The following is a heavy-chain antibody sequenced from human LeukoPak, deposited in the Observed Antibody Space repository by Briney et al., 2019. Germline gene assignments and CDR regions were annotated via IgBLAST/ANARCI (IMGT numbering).Heavy chain of an antibody. Sequence: ASVKVSCKASGYTFTSYAMNWVRQAPGQGLEWVGWISAYNGNTNYAQKLQGRVTMTTDTSTSTAYMELRSLRSDDTAVYYCARGLEWLTRRHTWFDPWGQGTLVTVSS. CDR3: ARGLEWLTRRHTWFDP. J-gene: IGHJ5*02. CDR2: ISAYNGNT. CDR1: GYTFTSYA. V-gene: IGHV1-18*01. D-gene: IGHD3-3*01.